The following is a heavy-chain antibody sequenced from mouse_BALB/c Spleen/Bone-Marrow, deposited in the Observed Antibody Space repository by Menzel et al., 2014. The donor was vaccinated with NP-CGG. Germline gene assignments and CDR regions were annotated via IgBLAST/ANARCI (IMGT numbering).Heavy chain of an antibody. CDR3: ARNWDVGFAY. CDR2: INPDSSTI. CDR1: GFDFSRYW. J-gene: IGHJ3*01. V-gene: IGHV4-1*02. D-gene: IGHD4-1*01. Sequence: EVKLQESGGGLVQPGGSLKLSYAASGFDFSRYWMSWVRQAPGKGLEWIGEINPDSSTINYTPSLKDKFIISRDNAKNTLYLQTSKVRSEDTALYYCARNWDVGFAYWGQGTLVTVSA.